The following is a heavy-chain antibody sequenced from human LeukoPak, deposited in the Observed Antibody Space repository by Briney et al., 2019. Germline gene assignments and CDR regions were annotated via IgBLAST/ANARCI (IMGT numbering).Heavy chain of an antibody. CDR3: VRRQALRGRHRAFDP. D-gene: IGHD6-25*01. CDR1: GGTFSNYA. V-gene: IGHV1-69*05. J-gene: IGHJ5*02. CDR2: IIPMFGTA. Sequence: ASVKVSCKASGGTFSNYAISWVRQAPGQGLEWLGGIIPMFGTAKYAQKFQGRVTITTDESTTTAYMELISLRFEDTAVYYCVRRQALRGRHRAFDPWGQGTLVTVTS.